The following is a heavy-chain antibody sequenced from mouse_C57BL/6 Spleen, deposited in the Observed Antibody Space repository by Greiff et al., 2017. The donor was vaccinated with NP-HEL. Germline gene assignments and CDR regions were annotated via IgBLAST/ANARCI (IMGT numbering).Heavy chain of an antibody. V-gene: IGHV5-17*01. J-gene: IGHJ2*01. Sequence: EVMLVESGGGLVKPGGSLKLSCAASGFTFSDYGMHWVRQAPEKGLEWVAYISSGSSTIYYADTVKGRFTISRDNATNTLFLQMTSLRSEDTAMYYCARPPYGNYDYFDYWGQGTTLTVSS. CDR2: ISSGSSTI. D-gene: IGHD2-1*01. CDR3: ARPPYGNYDYFDY. CDR1: GFTFSDYG.